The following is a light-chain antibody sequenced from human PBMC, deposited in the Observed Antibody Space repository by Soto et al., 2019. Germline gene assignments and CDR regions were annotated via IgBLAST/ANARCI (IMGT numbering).Light chain of an antibody. V-gene: IGKV1-39*01. CDR1: QTISIF. Sequence: IQMTQSPSSLSASLGDRVTITCRASQTISIFLNWYQQKPGKAPTLLIYGASTLQGGVPSRFSGSGSGTDFTLTISRLQPEDFATYYCQRSYGSHEITFGQGTRVEIK. J-gene: IGKJ5*01. CDR3: QRSYGSHEIT. CDR2: GAS.